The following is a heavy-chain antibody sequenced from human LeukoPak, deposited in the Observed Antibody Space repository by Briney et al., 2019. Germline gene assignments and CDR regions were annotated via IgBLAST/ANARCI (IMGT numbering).Heavy chain of an antibody. CDR1: GFTFDDYA. V-gene: IGHV3-9*01. CDR3: ARDASYYYDSSGYYMDV. CDR2: ISWNSGSI. Sequence: PGGSLRLSCAASGFTFDDYAMHWIRQAPGKGLEWVSGISWNSGSIGYADSVKGRFTISRDNSKNTLYLQMNSLRAEDTAVYYCARDASYYYDSSGYYMDVWGKGTTVTVSS. D-gene: IGHD3-22*01. J-gene: IGHJ6*03.